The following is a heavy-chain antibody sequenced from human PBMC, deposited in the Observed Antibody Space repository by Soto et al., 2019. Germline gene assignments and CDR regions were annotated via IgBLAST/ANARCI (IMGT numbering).Heavy chain of an antibody. J-gene: IGHJ5*02. CDR3: ANAIAARGNWFDP. CDR2: ISYDGSNK. CDR1: GFTFSSYG. V-gene: IGHV3-30*18. D-gene: IGHD6-6*01. Sequence: QVQLVESGGGVVQPGRSLRLSCAASGFTFSSYGMHWVRQAPGKGLEWVAVISYDGSNKYYADYVKGRFTISRDNSKNTLYLQMNSLRAEDTAVYYCANAIAARGNWFDPWGQGTLVTVSS.